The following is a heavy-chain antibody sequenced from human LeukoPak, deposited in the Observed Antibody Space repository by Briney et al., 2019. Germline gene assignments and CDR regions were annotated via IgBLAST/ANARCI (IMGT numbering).Heavy chain of an antibody. J-gene: IGHJ4*02. Sequence: GGSLRLSCAASGFTFSNYYMNWVRQAPGKGLEWVSSISSRSTYIYYADSVKGRFIISRDNDKNSLYLQMNSLRVEDTAIYYCARDLINYGGYCLDFWGQGTLVTFFS. CDR2: ISSRSTYI. D-gene: IGHD4-11*01. CDR1: GFTFSNYY. CDR3: ARDLINYGGYCLDF. V-gene: IGHV3-21*01.